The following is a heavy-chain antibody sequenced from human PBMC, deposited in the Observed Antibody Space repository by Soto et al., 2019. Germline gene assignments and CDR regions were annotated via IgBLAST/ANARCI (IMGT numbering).Heavy chain of an antibody. CDR1: GGSISGSSYY. CDR3: VSRKSEENCSSNSCYVTS. CDR2: ISYSGNT. V-gene: IGHV4-39*01. D-gene: IGHD2-2*01. Sequence: QSQLQESGPGLVKPSETLSLTCTVSGGSISGSSYYWGWIRQPPGKGLEWIATISYSGNTYYNPFLKSRVFISVDTSKNQFSLKLSSVTAADTAVYYCVSRKSEENCSSNSCYVTSWGQGTLVTVSS. J-gene: IGHJ5*02.